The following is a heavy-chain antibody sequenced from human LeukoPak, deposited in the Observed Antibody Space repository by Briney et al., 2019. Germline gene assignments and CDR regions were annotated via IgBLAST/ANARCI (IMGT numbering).Heavy chain of an antibody. Sequence: SQTLSLTCAISGDSVSSNTGGWNWIRQSPSRGLEWLGRTYYRSKWYYDYADSVKGRFTISRDNSKNTLYLQMNSLRAEDTAVYYCAKDHLAYCGGDCYSAPWGQGTLVTVSS. V-gene: IGHV6-1*01. CDR3: AKDHLAYCGGDCYSAP. D-gene: IGHD2-21*02. J-gene: IGHJ5*02. CDR1: GDSVSSNTGG. CDR2: TYYRSKWYY.